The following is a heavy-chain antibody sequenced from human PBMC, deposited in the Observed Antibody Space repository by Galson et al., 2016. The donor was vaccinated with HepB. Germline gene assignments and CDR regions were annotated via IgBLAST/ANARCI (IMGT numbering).Heavy chain of an antibody. CDR1: GFSLSSNDVG. CDR2: IYWDDDK. CDR3: VHRRSRTYYFDY. J-gene: IGHJ4*02. Sequence: PALVKPTQTLTLTCTVSGFSLSSNDVGVGWIRQPPGKALEWLALIYWDDDKRYHPPLKNRLTITKDTPKNQVVLAMTNMDPVDTATYYCVHRRSRTYYFDYWGQGTLVTVSS. V-gene: IGHV2-5*02.